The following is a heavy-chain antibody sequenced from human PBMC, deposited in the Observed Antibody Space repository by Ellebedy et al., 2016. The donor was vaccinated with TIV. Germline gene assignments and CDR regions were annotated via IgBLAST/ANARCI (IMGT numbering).Heavy chain of an antibody. V-gene: IGHV3-74*01. Sequence: PGGSLRLSCAASGFDLGNYWMTWVRQAPGKGLVWVSRISSDGSNTNYADSVKGRLTISRDNAKNTLYLQMNSLRAEDTAVYYCARVPYYYDSSGYWHDAFDIWGQGTMVTVSS. CDR2: ISSDGSNT. J-gene: IGHJ3*02. CDR1: GFDLGNYW. D-gene: IGHD3-22*01. CDR3: ARVPYYYDSSGYWHDAFDI.